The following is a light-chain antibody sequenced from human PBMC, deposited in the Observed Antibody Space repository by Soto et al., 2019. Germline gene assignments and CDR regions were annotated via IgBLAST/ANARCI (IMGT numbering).Light chain of an antibody. CDR2: SNN. CDR1: SSNIGSNT. Sequence: QSALTQPPSASGTPGQRVTISCSGSSSNIGSNTVNWYQQLPGTAPKLLIYSNNQRPSGVPDRFSGSKSGTSASLAISGLQSEDEADYYCAAWDDSLNVPYVFGTGTKVTV. J-gene: IGLJ1*01. CDR3: AAWDDSLNVPYV. V-gene: IGLV1-44*01.